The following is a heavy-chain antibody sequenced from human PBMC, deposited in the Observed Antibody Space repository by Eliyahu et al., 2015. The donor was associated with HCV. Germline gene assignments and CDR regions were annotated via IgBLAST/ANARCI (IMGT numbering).Heavy chain of an antibody. D-gene: IGHD6-13*01. CDR2: ISSSSGYL. CDR3: ARDRLTAAVFPAFDS. CDR1: GFTFGSYS. V-gene: IGHV3-21*01. J-gene: IGHJ4*02. Sequence: EVQLVESGGGLVKPGESLRLSCXASGFTFGSYSMNWVRQAPGKGLGWVSTISSSSGYLYYADSSKGRFIVSRDNAKNSLYLQMNSLRPEDSAVYYCARDRLTAAVFPAFDSWGQGTLVTVS.